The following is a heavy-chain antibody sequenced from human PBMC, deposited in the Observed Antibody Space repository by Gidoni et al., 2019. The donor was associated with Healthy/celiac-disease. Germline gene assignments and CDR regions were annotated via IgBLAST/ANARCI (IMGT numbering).Heavy chain of an antibody. Sequence: QVQLVESGGGVVQPGRSLRLSCAASGFTFSSYGMHWVRQAPGKGLEWVAVIWYDGSNKYYADSVKGRFTISRDNSKNTLYLQMNSLRAEDTAVYYCAREGGGGDGYLRASDAFDIWGQGTMVTVSS. CDR2: IWYDGSNK. J-gene: IGHJ3*02. CDR3: AREGGGGDGYLRASDAFDI. D-gene: IGHD3-16*01. V-gene: IGHV3-33*01. CDR1: GFTFSSYG.